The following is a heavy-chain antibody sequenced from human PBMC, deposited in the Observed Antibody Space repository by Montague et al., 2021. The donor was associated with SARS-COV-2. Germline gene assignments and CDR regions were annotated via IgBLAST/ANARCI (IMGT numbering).Heavy chain of an antibody. D-gene: IGHD4-23*01. CDR1: GGSISSRSYY. V-gene: IGHV4-39*01. CDR2: IYYSGST. CDR3: ARLRGDYGGTYDTFDI. J-gene: IGHJ3*02. Sequence: SETLSLTCTVSGGSISSRSYYWGWIRQPPGKGLEWIGSIYYSGSTYYNPSLKSRVTISVDTSKNQFSLKLSSVTAADTAVYYRARLRGDYGGTYDTFDIWGQGTMVTVPS.